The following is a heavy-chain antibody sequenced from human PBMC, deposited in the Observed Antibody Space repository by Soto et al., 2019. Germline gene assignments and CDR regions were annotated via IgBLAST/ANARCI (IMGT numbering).Heavy chain of an antibody. CDR2: ISGTGGTT. CDR1: GFTFVSYA. Sequence: EVRLLESGGGLVKPGGSLRLSCTASGFTFVSYAMSWVRQAPGKGLEWVSSISGTGGTTSYADYVRGRFIISRDTSPNTLNLQMNSLTADDTAVYYCARGRGSWEVPDYWGQGTPVTVSS. J-gene: IGHJ4*02. D-gene: IGHD1-26*01. V-gene: IGHV3-23*01. CDR3: ARGRGSWEVPDY.